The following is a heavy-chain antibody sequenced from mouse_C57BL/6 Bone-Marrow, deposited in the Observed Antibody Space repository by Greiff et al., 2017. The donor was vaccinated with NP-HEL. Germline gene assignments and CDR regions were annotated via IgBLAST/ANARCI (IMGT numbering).Heavy chain of an antibody. CDR3: ARGQLRLRTWFAY. V-gene: IGHV1-53*01. CDR1: GYTFTSYW. J-gene: IGHJ3*01. CDR2: INPSNGGT. Sequence: SCKASGYTFTSYWMHWVKQRPGQGLEWIGNINPSNGGTNYNEKFKSKATLTVDKSSSTAYMQLSSLTSEDSAVYYCARGQLRLRTWFAYWGQGTLVTVSA. D-gene: IGHD3-2*02.